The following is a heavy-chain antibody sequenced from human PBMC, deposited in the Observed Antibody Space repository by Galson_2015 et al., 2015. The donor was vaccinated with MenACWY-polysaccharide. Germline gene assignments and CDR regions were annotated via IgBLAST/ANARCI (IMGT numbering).Heavy chain of an antibody. D-gene: IGHD3-9*01. V-gene: IGHV3-30-3*01. CDR2: ISYDGINK. CDR3: VRDASPLGRYFDSKGWDY. Sequence: SLRLSCAVSGFIFSNHAMHWVRQAPGKGLEWVGVISYDGINKYYADSVKGRVTISRDDSQNTLFLQWNSLRAEGTAIYYCVRDASPLGRYFDSKGWDYWGQGSLVTVSS. J-gene: IGHJ4*02. CDR1: GFIFSNHA.